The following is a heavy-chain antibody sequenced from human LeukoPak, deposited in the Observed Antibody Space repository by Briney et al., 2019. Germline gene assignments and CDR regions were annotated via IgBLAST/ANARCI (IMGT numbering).Heavy chain of an antibody. D-gene: IGHD3-3*01. CDR3: AISYYDFWSGYYYFDY. J-gene: IGHJ4*02. Sequence: SVKVSCKASGYTFTSYGISWVRQAPGQGLEWMGGIIPIFGTANYAQKFQGRVTITADESTSTAYMELSSLRSEDTAVYYCAISYYDFWSGYYYFDYWGQGTLVTVSS. CDR1: GYTFTSYG. V-gene: IGHV1-69*13. CDR2: IIPIFGTA.